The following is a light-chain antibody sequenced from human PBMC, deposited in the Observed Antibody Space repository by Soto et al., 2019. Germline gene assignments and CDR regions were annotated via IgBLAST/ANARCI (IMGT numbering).Light chain of an antibody. CDR3: QQYNDWPPLT. CDR2: GAS. CDR1: QTISSN. V-gene: IGKV3-15*01. J-gene: IGKJ4*01. Sequence: EVVMTQSPATLSASPGERATLSCRASQTISSNVAWYQQKPGQAPRLLIYGASTRATGIPARFSGSGSGTECTLTISSLQSEDFAVYYCQQYNDWPPLTFGGGTKVEIK.